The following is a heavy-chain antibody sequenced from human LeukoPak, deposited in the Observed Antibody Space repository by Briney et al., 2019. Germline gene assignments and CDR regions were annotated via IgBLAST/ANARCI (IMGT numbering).Heavy chain of an antibody. J-gene: IGHJ4*02. D-gene: IGHD3-22*01. V-gene: IGHV3-23*01. Sequence: GGSLRLSCVASGFTFSAYAMSWVRQAPGKGLEWVSSIIWSGGAAYYADSVKGRFTISRDNSRNTLYLQMNSLRAEDTALYYCAKDDLSYDGSEHVYYFDFWGQGTLVAVSS. CDR1: GFTFSAYA. CDR2: IIWSGGAA. CDR3: AKDDLSYDGSEHVYYFDF.